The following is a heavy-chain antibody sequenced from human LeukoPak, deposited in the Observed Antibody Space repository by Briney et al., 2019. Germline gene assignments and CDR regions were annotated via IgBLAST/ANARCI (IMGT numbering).Heavy chain of an antibody. V-gene: IGHV4-4*02. D-gene: IGHD6-19*01. J-gene: IGHJ4*02. CDR1: GGSISSSNW. CDR2: IYHSGST. CDR3: ARLRIAVAGYFDY. Sequence: SGTLSLTCAASGGSISSSNWWSWVRQPPGKGLEWIGEIYHSGSTNYNPSLKSRVTISVDKSKNQFSLKLSSVTAADTAVYYCARLRIAVAGYFDYWGQGTLVTVSS.